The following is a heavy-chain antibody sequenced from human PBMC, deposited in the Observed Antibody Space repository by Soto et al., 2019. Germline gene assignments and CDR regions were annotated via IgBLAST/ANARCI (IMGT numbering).Heavy chain of an antibody. CDR3: ARDGAAAGTSYYGMDV. D-gene: IGHD6-13*01. CDR2: ISYDGSNK. V-gene: IGHV3-30-3*01. Sequence: GGSLRLSCAASGFTFSSYAMHWVRQAPGKGLEWVAVISYDGSNKYYADSVKGRFTISRDNSKNTPYLQMNSLRAEDTAVYYCARDGAAAGTSYYGMDVWGQGTTVTVSS. J-gene: IGHJ6*02. CDR1: GFTFSSYA.